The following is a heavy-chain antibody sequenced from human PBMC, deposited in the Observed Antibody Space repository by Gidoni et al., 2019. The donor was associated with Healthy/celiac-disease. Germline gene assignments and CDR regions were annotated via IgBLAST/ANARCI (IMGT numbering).Heavy chain of an antibody. Sequence: EVQLVESGGGLVQPGRSLRLFCAASGFTFDDYAMHWVRQAPGKGLEWVSGISWNSGSIGYADSVKGRLTISRDNAKNSLYLQMNSLRAEDTAWYYCAKDMTFYGDYLTALDYWGQGTLVTVS. CDR3: AKDMTFYGDYLTALDY. CDR2: ISWNSGSI. CDR1: GFTFDDYA. J-gene: IGHJ4*02. V-gene: IGHV3-9*01. D-gene: IGHD4-17*01.